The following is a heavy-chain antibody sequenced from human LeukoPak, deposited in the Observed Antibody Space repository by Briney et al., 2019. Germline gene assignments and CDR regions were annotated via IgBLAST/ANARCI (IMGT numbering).Heavy chain of an antibody. CDR1: GGSFSGYY. D-gene: IGHD6-19*01. J-gene: IGHJ5*02. CDR3: ASQWLALTXFDP. Sequence: SETLSLTCAVYGGSFSGYYWSWIRQPPGKGLEWIGEINHSGSTNYNPSLKSRVTISVDTSKNQFSLKLTSVTAADTAVYYCASQWLALTXFDPWGQGTLVTVSS. V-gene: IGHV4-34*01. CDR2: INHSGST.